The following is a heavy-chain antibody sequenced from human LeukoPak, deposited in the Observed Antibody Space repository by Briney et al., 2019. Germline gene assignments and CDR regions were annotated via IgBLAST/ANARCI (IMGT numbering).Heavy chain of an antibody. CDR3: AKDRDAAGRIIL. V-gene: IGHV1-2*06. Sequence: GASVTVSCKVVAYDFTGYYIHWVRQAPGQGPEWMGRLNPNTGHAVYAFKFQGRVTITRDTSTNTAYMEVARLTSDDTALYYCAKDRDAAGRIILWGQGTLVTVSS. J-gene: IGHJ4*02. CDR1: AYDFTGYY. D-gene: IGHD5-24*01. CDR2: LNPNTGHA.